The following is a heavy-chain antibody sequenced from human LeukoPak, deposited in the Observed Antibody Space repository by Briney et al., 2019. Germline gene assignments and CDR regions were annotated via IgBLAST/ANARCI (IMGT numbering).Heavy chain of an antibody. CDR3: ARDIAMITYTSDI. V-gene: IGHV3-74*01. CDR2: INTDGSST. D-gene: IGHD3-22*01. Sequence: AGGSLRLSCAASGFTFSSYWMHWVRQAPGKGLVWVSRINTDGSSTSYADSVKGLFTISRDNAKNTLYLQMNSLRAEDTAVYYCARDIAMITYTSDIWGQGTMVTVSS. CDR1: GFTFSSYW. J-gene: IGHJ3*02.